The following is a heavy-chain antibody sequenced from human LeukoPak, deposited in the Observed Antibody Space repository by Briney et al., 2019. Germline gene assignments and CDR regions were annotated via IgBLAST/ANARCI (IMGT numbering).Heavy chain of an antibody. Sequence: SETLSLTCTVSGGSISTYYWNWIRQPPGKGLEWIGNIYYSGSTKYNPSLKSRITISVDTSKNQFSLKLSSVTAADTAVYYCAGGGGGTAYFDYWGQGTLVTVSS. CDR2: IYYSGST. D-gene: IGHD2-21*02. V-gene: IGHV4-59*01. J-gene: IGHJ4*02. CDR1: GGSISTYY. CDR3: AGGGGGTAYFDY.